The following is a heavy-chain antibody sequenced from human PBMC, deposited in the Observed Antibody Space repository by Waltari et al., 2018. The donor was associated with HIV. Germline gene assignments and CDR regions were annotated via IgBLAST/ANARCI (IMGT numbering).Heavy chain of an antibody. V-gene: IGHV3-7*01. CDR3: VRNGGSFDY. CDR1: GFTFKCHW. Sequence: EVQLVESGGGLVQPGGSLRLSCAASGFTFKCHWMSWIRQAPGKGLEWVANIKQDGIDKNYVDSVKGRFTISRDNAKNSLYLQMNSLRAEDTAVYYCVRNGGSFDYWGQGTLVTVSS. CDR2: IKQDGIDK. J-gene: IGHJ4*02. D-gene: IGHD1-26*01.